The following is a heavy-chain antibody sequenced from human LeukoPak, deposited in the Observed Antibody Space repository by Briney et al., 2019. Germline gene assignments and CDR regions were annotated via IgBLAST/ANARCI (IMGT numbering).Heavy chain of an antibody. V-gene: IGHV3-21*01. J-gene: IGHJ6*02. D-gene: IGHD1-14*01. CDR2: ISSSSSYI. Sequence: GGSLRLSCAASGFTFSSYSMNWVRQAPGKGLEWVSSISSSSSYIYYADSVKGRFTISRDNAKNLLYLQMNSLRAEDTAVYYCARITPASDYDYYYGMDVWGQGTTVTVSS. CDR1: GFTFSSYS. CDR3: ARITPASDYDYYYGMDV.